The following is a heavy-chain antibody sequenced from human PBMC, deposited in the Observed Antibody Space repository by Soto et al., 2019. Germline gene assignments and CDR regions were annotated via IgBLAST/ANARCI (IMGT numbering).Heavy chain of an antibody. V-gene: IGHV1-69*13. CDR2: IIPIFGTA. Sequence: SVKVSCKASGGTFSSYAISWLRQAPGQGLEWMGGIIPIFGTANYAQKFQGRVTITAGESTSTAYMELSSLRSEDTAVYYCAIPPRGDYYDSSGYYNNWFDPWGQGTLVTVSS. D-gene: IGHD3-22*01. J-gene: IGHJ5*02. CDR1: GGTFSSYA. CDR3: AIPPRGDYYDSSGYYNNWFDP.